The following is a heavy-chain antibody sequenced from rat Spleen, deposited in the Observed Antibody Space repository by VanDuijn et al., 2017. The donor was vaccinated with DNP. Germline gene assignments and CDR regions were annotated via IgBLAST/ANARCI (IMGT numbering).Heavy chain of an antibody. CDR2: INPYSGVT. V-gene: IGHV1-38*01. Sequence: QVQLLQSGAALVKPGDSVKMSCKASGYTFTDYIIHWVKQSHGKSLEWIGHINPYSGVTNYNEEFKNKATLTVDKSSSTAYMEFSRLTSEDSAIYYCARRRLPYWYFDFWGPGTMVTVSS. CDR1: GYTFTDYI. CDR3: ARRRLPYWYFDF. J-gene: IGHJ1*01. D-gene: IGHD1-4*01.